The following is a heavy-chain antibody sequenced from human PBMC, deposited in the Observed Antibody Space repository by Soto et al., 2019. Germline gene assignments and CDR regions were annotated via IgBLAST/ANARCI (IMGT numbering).Heavy chain of an antibody. V-gene: IGHV3-74*01. D-gene: IGHD6-13*01. CDR3: TREPWGFSGTWYDY. J-gene: IGHJ4*02. Sequence: EAQLVESGGALVQPGGSLRLSCAASGFSFRSYWMHWVRQAPGKGLVWVSRINHDGTKIEYADSVKGRFIISRDNANNTLYLQMNSLRDEDTALYFCTREPWGFSGTWYDYWGQGTLVTVSS. CDR1: GFSFRSYW. CDR2: INHDGTKI.